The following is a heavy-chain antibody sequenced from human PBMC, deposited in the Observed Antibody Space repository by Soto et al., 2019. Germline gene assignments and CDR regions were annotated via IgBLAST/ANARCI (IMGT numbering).Heavy chain of an antibody. J-gene: IGHJ4*02. CDR1: GGSISSYY. CDR2: IYYSGST. Sequence: KSSETLSLTCTVSGGSISSYYWSWIRQPPGKGLEWIGYIYYSGSTNYNPSLKSRVTISVDTSKNQFSLKLSSVTAADTAVYYCARGVPLFGSPNHSGPVSGYWGQGTLVTVSS. V-gene: IGHV4-59*01. D-gene: IGHD1-26*01. CDR3: ARGVPLFGSPNHSGPVSGY.